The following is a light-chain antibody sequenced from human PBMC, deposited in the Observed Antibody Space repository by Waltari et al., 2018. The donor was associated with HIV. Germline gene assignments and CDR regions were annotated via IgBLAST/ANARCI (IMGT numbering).Light chain of an antibody. CDR2: EVS. CDR1: SSDVGYYNY. CDR3: SSYTRSTVA. V-gene: IGLV2-14*01. Sequence: QSALTQPASASGSPGQSITISCTGTSSDVGYYNYVSWYQQYPGTAPKLMIYEVSKRPSGVSNRFSGAKSCNTAARTISGLQAEDEAYYHCSSYTRSTVAVGTGTKVTVL. J-gene: IGLJ1*01.